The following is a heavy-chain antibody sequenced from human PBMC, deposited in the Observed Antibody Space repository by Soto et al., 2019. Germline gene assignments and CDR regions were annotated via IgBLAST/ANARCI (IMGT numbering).Heavy chain of an antibody. CDR1: GFTFSSYG. CDR3: AKDAGKYYYGSGSYRRFDY. Sequence: QVQLVESGGGVVQPGRSLRLSCAASGFTFSSYGMHWVRQAPGKGLEWVAVISYDGSNKYYADSVKGRFTISRDNSKNTLYLQINSLRAEDTAVYYCAKDAGKYYYGSGSYRRFDYWGQGTLVTVSS. J-gene: IGHJ4*02. D-gene: IGHD3-10*01. CDR2: ISYDGSNK. V-gene: IGHV3-30*18.